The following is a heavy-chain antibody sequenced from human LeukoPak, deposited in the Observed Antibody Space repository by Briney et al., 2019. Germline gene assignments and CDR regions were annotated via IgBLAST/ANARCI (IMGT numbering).Heavy chain of an antibody. CDR2: IKSKTDGGTT. Sequence: KSEGSLRLSCAASGFTLTNAWMSWVRQAPGKGLEWIGRIKSKTDGGTTDYAAPVKGRFTISRDDSKNTLYLQMNSLKTEDTAVYYCTTETKGWGQGTLVIVSS. J-gene: IGHJ4*02. CDR3: TTETKG. CDR1: GFTLTNAW. V-gene: IGHV3-15*01.